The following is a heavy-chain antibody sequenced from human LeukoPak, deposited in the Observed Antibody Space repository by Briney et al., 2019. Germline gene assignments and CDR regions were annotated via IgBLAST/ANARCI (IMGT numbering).Heavy chain of an antibody. CDR1: GFTFSSYA. J-gene: IGHJ4*02. CDR2: TSYDGSNK. D-gene: IGHD4-17*01. Sequence: GGSLRLSCAASGFTFSSYAMHWVRQAPGKGLEWVAVTSYDGSNKYYADSVKGRFTISRDNSKNTLYLQMNSLRAEDTAVYYCAREDYGEGHPIDYWGQGTLVTVSS. V-gene: IGHV3-30-3*01. CDR3: AREDYGEGHPIDY.